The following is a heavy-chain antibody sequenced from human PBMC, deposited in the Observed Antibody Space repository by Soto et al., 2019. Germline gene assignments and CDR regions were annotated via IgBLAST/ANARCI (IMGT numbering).Heavy chain of an antibody. CDR1: GFTFSSYA. D-gene: IGHD3-3*01. CDR2: ISSNGGST. V-gene: IGHV3-64*04. Sequence: GGSLRLSCSASGFTFSSYAMHWVRQAPGKGLEYVSAISSNGGSTYYADSVKGRFTISRDNSKNTLYLQMNTLRAEDTAVYYFAKDVSGVRYYDFWSGPDYWGQGTLVTVSS. J-gene: IGHJ4*02. CDR3: AKDVSGVRYYDFWSGPDY.